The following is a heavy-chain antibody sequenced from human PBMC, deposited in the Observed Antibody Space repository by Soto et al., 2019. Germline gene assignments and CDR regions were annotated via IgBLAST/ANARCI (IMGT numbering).Heavy chain of an antibody. CDR2: ISAHNGNT. Sequence: QQVPSGAEVKKPGASVKVSCKGSGYGFTTYGITWVRQAPGQGLEWMAWISAHNGNTNYAQKLQGRVTVTKDTSTSTAYMELRSRRSDDAAVYYCARGRYGDYWGQGALVTVSS. CDR1: GYGFTTYG. CDR3: ARGRYGDY. V-gene: IGHV1-18*01. D-gene: IGHD1-1*01. J-gene: IGHJ4*02.